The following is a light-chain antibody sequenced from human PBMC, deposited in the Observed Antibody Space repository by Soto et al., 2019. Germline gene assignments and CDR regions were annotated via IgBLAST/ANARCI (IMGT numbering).Light chain of an antibody. J-gene: IGKJ2*01. CDR2: AAS. CDR1: QSISVH. Sequence: DIQMTQSPSSLSASVRDTVTITCRASQSISVHLNWYQQKPGEVPQLLIYAASNLHSGVPSRFSGSGSETDFALTISSLQPEDFATYYGQQSYITPFTFGQGTRLEIK. CDR3: QQSYITPFT. V-gene: IGKV1-39*01.